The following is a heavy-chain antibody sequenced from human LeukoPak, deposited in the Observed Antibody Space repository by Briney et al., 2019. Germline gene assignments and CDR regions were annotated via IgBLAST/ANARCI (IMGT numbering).Heavy chain of an antibody. CDR2: IYYSGST. Sequence: SETLSLTCTVSGGSISSYYWSWIRQPPGKGLEWIGYIYYSGSTNYNPFLKSRVTISVETSKNQFSLKLSSVTAADTAVYYCARVTGYMIEDYFDYWGQGTLVTVSS. CDR1: GGSISSYY. CDR3: ARVTGYMIEDYFDY. D-gene: IGHD3-22*01. V-gene: IGHV4-59*01. J-gene: IGHJ4*02.